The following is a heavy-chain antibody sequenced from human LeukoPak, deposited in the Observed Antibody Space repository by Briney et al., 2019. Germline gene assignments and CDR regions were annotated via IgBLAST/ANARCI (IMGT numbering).Heavy chain of an antibody. Sequence: PGGSLRLSCAAFGFTVSVNYMNWVRQAPGKGLEWVSYISSSGSTIYYADSVKGRFTISRDNAKNSLYLQMNSLRAEDTAVYYCAELGITMIGGVWGKGTTVTISS. CDR3: AELGITMIGGV. J-gene: IGHJ6*04. CDR1: GFTVSVNY. V-gene: IGHV3-11*04. CDR2: ISSSGSTI. D-gene: IGHD3-10*02.